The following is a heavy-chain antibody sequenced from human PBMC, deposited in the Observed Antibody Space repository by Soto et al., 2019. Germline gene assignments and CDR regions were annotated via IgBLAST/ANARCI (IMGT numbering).Heavy chain of an antibody. CDR2: ISNDGNTK. D-gene: IGHD6-19*01. Sequence: QVQLVESGGGVRQPGRSLRLSCAASGFTFTTYAMQWVRQAPGKGLEWVAVISNDGNTKHYADSVQGRFTISRVNSNNTRVLEVTTVKSEDTAVYYCAASRTSPTGSQLVYWGQGTLVTVSS. CDR1: GFTFTTYA. J-gene: IGHJ4*02. CDR3: AASRTSPTGSQLVY. V-gene: IGHV3-30-3*01.